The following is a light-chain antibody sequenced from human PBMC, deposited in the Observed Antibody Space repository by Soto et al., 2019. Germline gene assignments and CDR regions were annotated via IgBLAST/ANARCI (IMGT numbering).Light chain of an antibody. CDR1: SSNIGAGYD. CDR2: ANN. V-gene: IGLV1-40*01. CDR3: QSYDTNRRVV. J-gene: IGLJ1*01. Sequence: QSVLTQPPSVSGAPGQRVTISCTGSSSNIGAGYDVHWYQQFPGTAPKLLIYANNNRPSGVPDRFSASKSGTSASLAITGLQADDEADYYCQSYDTNRRVVFGTGTKLTVL.